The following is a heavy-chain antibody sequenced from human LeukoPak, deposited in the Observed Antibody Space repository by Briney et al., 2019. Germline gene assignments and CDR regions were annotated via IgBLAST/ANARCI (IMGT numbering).Heavy chain of an antibody. D-gene: IGHD3-9*01. V-gene: IGHV3-11*01. J-gene: IGHJ2*01. CDR3: ARKPEYYDILTGSSWYFDL. CDR2: ISSSGSTI. Sequence: GGSLRLSCAASGFTFSDYYMSWISQAPGKGLEWVSYISSSGSTIYYADSVKGRFTISRDNAKNSLYLQMNSLRAEDTAVYYCARKPEYYDILTGSSWYFDLWGRGTLVTVSS. CDR1: GFTFSDYY.